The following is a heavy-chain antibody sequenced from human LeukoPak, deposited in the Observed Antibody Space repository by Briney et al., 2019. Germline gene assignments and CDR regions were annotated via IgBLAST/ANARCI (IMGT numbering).Heavy chain of an antibody. CDR2: INWNGGST. J-gene: IGHJ4*02. CDR1: GFNFNDAA. Sequence: GGSLRLSCAASGFNFNDAAMSWVRQAPGKGLEWVSGINWNGGSTGYADSVKGRFTISRDNAKNSLYLQMNSLRAEDTALYYCARDLWQQLADYWGQGTLVTVSS. V-gene: IGHV3-20*04. CDR3: ARDLWQQLADY. D-gene: IGHD6-13*01.